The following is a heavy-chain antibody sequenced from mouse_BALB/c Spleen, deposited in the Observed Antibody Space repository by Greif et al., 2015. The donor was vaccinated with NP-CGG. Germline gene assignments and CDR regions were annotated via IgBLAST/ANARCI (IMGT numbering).Heavy chain of an antibody. CDR2: IWAGGST. D-gene: IGHD4-1*01. J-gene: IGHJ4*01. CDR3: ARDNWDGAMDY. Sequence: VKLVESGPGLVAPSQSLSITCTVSGFSLTSYGVHWVRQPPGKGLEWLGVIWAGGSTNYNSALMSRLSISKDNSKSQVFLKMNSLQTDDTAMYYCARDNWDGAMDYWGQGTSVTVSS. V-gene: IGHV2-9*02. CDR1: GFSLTSYG.